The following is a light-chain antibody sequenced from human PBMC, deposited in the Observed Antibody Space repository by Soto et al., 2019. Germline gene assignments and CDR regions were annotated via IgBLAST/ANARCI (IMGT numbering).Light chain of an antibody. J-gene: IGKJ5*01. CDR3: QQRNIWPPIT. CDR2: GAS. Sequence: ESVLTQSPATLCLSPGERATLSCRAIPSVTNFLAWYQQKAGQAPRLLIYGASNRATGIPARFSGSGSEPDFTPTISSLEREDSAIYCCQQRNIWPPITFGPGTRMEIK. CDR1: PSVTNF. V-gene: IGKV3-11*01.